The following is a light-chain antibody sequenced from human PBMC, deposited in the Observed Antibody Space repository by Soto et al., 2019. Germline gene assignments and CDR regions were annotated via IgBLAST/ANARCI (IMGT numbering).Light chain of an antibody. CDR1: TSDVGGYNY. CDR3: SSYAGSNNYV. V-gene: IGLV2-8*01. CDR2: EVS. Sequence: SALTQPPSASGSPGQSVTISGPRTTSDVGGYNYVSWYQQHPSKAPKLMIYEVSKRPSGVPDRFSGSKSGNTASLTVSGLQAEDEADYYCSSYAGSNNYVFGTGTKVTVL. J-gene: IGLJ1*01.